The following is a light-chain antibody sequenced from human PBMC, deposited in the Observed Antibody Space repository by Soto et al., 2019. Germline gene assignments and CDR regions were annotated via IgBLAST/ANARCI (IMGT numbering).Light chain of an antibody. CDR3: QQYNSYSWT. Sequence: DIQMTQSPSTLSASVGDRVTITCRASQSISSWLAWYQQKPGKGPKLLIYDASSLESGVPSRFSGSGSGTEFTLTISSLRPDDFATYYCQQYNSYSWTFGQGTKVDIK. CDR1: QSISSW. J-gene: IGKJ1*01. CDR2: DAS. V-gene: IGKV1-5*01.